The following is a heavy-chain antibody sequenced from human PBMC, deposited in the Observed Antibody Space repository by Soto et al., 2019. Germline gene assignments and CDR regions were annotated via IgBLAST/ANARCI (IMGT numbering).Heavy chain of an antibody. J-gene: IGHJ4*02. D-gene: IGHD3-10*01. V-gene: IGHV6-1*01. Sequence: SQTLSLTCAISGDSVSSNSAAWNWIRQSPSRGLEWLGRTYYRSKWYNDYAVSVKSRITINPDTSKNQFSLQLNSVTPGDRAVYYCESSDYGWGDTGVYYFAYGGQGTLVPVSS. CDR1: GDSVSSNSAA. CDR2: TYYRSKWYN. CDR3: ESSDYGWGDTGVYYFAY.